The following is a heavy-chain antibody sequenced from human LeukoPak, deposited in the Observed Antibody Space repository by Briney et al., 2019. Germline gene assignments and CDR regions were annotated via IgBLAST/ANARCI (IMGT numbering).Heavy chain of an antibody. CDR3: ARVRYFDWLNNWFDP. Sequence: GGSLRLSCAASGFTFSSYWMHWVRQAPGKGLVWLSRISGDGSSTSYADAVKGRFTISRDNAKNSLYLQMNSLRADDTAVYYCARVRYFDWLNNWFDPWGQGALVTVSS. CDR2: ISGDGSST. J-gene: IGHJ5*02. D-gene: IGHD3-9*01. V-gene: IGHV3-74*01. CDR1: GFTFSSYW.